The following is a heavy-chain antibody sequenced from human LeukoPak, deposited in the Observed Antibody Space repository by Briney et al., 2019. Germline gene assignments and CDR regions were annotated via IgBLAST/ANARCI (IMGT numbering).Heavy chain of an antibody. J-gene: IGHJ4*02. D-gene: IGHD6-13*01. CDR2: INPTGGST. CDR3: ASAGSHSYFAS. V-gene: IGHV3-23*01. CDR1: GFTFSSYA. Sequence: GGSLRLSCAASGFTFSSYAMSWVRQAPGKGLGWVSAINPTGGSTYYADSVKGRFTISRDNSKNTLYLQMNSLRAEDTAVYFCASAGSHSYFASWGPGTLVTVSS.